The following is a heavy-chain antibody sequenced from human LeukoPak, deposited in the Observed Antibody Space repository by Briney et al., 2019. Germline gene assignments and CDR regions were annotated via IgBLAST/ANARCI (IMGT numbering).Heavy chain of an antibody. CDR2: ISSSSTYI. J-gene: IGHJ4*02. CDR3: AKAMGATLFDY. V-gene: IGHV3-21*04. Sequence: GGSLRLSCAASGFTFSSYSMKWVRQAPGKGLEWVSYISSSSTYIYYADSLKGRFTISRDNAKNSLYLQMNSLRAGDTAVYYCAKAMGATLFDYWGQGTLVTVSS. CDR1: GFTFSSYS. D-gene: IGHD1-26*01.